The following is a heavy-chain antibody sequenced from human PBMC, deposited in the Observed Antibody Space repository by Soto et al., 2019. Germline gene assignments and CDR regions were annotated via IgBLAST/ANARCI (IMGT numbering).Heavy chain of an antibody. CDR3: AKASVWYPYFDS. Sequence: GGSLRLSCAASEFSFDDYAMSWVRQAPGKGLEWVSSITYTGVSTHYADSVKGRFTISRDNSKDTLYLQMNSPRAEDTAIYYCAKASVWYPYFDSWGQGTLVTVSS. CDR2: ITYTGVST. V-gene: IGHV3-23*01. D-gene: IGHD6-13*01. J-gene: IGHJ4*02. CDR1: EFSFDDYA.